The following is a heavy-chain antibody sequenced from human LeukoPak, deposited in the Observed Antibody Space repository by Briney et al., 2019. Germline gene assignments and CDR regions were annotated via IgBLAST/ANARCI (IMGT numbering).Heavy chain of an antibody. CDR3: ATSHDYGDF. CDR2: RYYSGNT. D-gene: IGHD4/OR15-4a*01. V-gene: IGHV4-39*01. J-gene: IGHJ4*02. Sequence: SETLSLTCTVSGGSISSSRYFWVWIRQPPGRGLEWIGGRYYSGNTYCNPSLKSRVTISVDTSKNQFSLKLSSVTAADTAAYYCATSHDYGDFWGQGTLVTVSS. CDR1: GGSISSSRYF.